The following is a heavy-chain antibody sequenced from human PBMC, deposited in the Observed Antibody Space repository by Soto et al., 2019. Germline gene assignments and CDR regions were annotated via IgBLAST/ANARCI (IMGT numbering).Heavy chain of an antibody. V-gene: IGHV3-33*01. Sequence: GALRLSCAASGFTFSSYGMHWVRQAPGKGLEWVAVIWYDGSNKYYADSVKGRFTISRDNSKNTLYLQMNSLRAEDTAVYYCARDGAVAGTRRAFDIWGQGTMVTVSS. CDR1: GFTFSSYG. CDR2: IWYDGSNK. J-gene: IGHJ3*02. D-gene: IGHD6-19*01. CDR3: ARDGAVAGTRRAFDI.